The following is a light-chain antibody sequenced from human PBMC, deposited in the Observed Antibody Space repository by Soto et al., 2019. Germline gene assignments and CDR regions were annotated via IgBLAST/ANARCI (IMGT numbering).Light chain of an antibody. CDR1: QSISSW. CDR3: QQYNSYPWT. Sequence: DIQMTQSPSTLSASVGDRVNITCRASQSISSWLAWYQQKPGKAPKLLIYKASSLESGVPSRFSGSGSGTEFTLTISSLQPDDFATYYCQQYNSYPWTCGQGTKVEIK. J-gene: IGKJ1*01. CDR2: KAS. V-gene: IGKV1-5*03.